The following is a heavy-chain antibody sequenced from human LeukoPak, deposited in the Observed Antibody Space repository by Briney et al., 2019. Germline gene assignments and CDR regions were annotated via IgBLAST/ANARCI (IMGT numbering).Heavy chain of an antibody. J-gene: IGHJ3*02. CDR2: INAGNGNT. CDR3: ARSPRGSGAFDI. CDR1: GYTFTSYA. V-gene: IGHV1-3*01. Sequence: ASVKVSCKASGYTFTSYAMHWVRQAPGQRLEWMGWINAGNGNTKYSQKFQGRVTITRDTSASTAYMELSSLRSEDTAVYYCARSPRGSGAFDIWGQGTMVTVSS. D-gene: IGHD3-10*01.